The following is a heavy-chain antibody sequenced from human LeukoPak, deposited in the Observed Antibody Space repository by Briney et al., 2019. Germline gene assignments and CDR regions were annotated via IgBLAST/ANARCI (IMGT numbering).Heavy chain of an antibody. Sequence: GALRLSCAASGFTFSSYWMSWVRQAPGKGLEWVANIKQDGSEKYYVDSVKGRFTISRDNAKNSLYLPMNSLRAEDTAVYYCARVRRYCSSTSCSGYWFDPWGQGTLVTVSS. CDR1: GFTFSSYW. CDR2: IKQDGSEK. D-gene: IGHD2-2*01. J-gene: IGHJ5*02. CDR3: ARVRRYCSSTSCSGYWFDP. V-gene: IGHV3-7*01.